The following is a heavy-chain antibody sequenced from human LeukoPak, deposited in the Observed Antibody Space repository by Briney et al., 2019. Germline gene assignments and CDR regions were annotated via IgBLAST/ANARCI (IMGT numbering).Heavy chain of an antibody. J-gene: IGHJ4*02. CDR1: GGTFSSYA. CDR2: IIPIFGTA. V-gene: IGHV1-69*05. D-gene: IGHD6-13*01. Sequence: ASVKVSCKASGGTFSSYAISWVRQAPGQGLEWMGGIIPIFGTANYAQKFQGRVTITTDESTSTAYMELSSLRSEDTAVYYCAGGVAAAGTGSFDYWGQGTLVTVFS. CDR3: AGGVAAAGTGSFDY.